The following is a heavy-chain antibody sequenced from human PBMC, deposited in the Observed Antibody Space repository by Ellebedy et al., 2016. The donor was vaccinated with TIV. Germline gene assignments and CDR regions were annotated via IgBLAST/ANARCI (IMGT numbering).Heavy chain of an antibody. D-gene: IGHD3-10*01. Sequence: AASVKVSCKASGGTFSSYAISWVRQAPGQGLEWMGGIIPIFGTANYAQKFQGRVTITADESTSTAYMELSSLRSEDTAVYYCARDQGGDYYYGMDVWGQGTTVTVSS. CDR3: ARDQGGDYYYGMDV. CDR1: GGTFSSYA. CDR2: IIPIFGTA. J-gene: IGHJ6*02. V-gene: IGHV1-69*13.